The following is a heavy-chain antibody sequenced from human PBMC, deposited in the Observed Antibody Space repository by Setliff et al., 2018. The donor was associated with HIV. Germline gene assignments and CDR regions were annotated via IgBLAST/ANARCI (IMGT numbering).Heavy chain of an antibody. V-gene: IGHV3-21*01. Sequence: GGSLRLSCAASGFTFSSYTMNWVRQAPGKGLEWVSSISSSGNYIYYADSVKARFTISRDNAKKSLYLQMNSLRAEDTAVYYCARDDVPRDFDIWGQGTMVTVSS. CDR1: GFTFSSYT. CDR2: ISSSGNYI. J-gene: IGHJ3*02. CDR3: ARDDVPRDFDI.